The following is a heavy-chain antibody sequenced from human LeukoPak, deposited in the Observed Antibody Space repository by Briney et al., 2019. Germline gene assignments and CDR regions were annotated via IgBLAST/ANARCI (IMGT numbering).Heavy chain of an antibody. D-gene: IGHD3-9*01. Sequence: GRSLRLSCVASGFSFNTQAMHWVRQAPGKGLEWLAFMSLDGSSIYYADSVKGRFTISRDNSKNTLYLQMSSLRVADTAVYYCARDRGKLRYFDLWGQGTLLTVSS. CDR3: ARDRGKLRYFDL. V-gene: IGHV3-30*15. J-gene: IGHJ4*02. CDR2: MSLDGSSI. CDR1: GFSFNTQA.